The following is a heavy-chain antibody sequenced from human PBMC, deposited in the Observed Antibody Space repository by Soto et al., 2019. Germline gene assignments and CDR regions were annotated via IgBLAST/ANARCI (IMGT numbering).Heavy chain of an antibody. Sequence: GGSLRLSCSPSGFTFRTYAMNWVRQAPGKGLEWVSSINNHGGAAYYAESVKGRFTISRDNAKKSLYLQMNSLRAEDTAVYYCVRFGGAAAGPGDYWGQGTLVTVSS. CDR1: GFTFRTYA. CDR2: INNHGGAA. D-gene: IGHD6-13*01. CDR3: VRFGGAAAGPGDY. J-gene: IGHJ4*02. V-gene: IGHV3-21*01.